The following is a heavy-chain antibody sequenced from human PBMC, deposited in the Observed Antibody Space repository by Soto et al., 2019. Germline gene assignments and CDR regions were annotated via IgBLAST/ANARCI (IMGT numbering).Heavy chain of an antibody. CDR2: ISGYKGST. CDR3: VRDLAWDSGRDVVSEDWLDP. D-gene: IGHD3-10*01. Sequence: QVQLVQSGAEVKEVGASVKVSCKTSGYMFTTYGISWVRQAPGQGLEWMGWISGYKGSTNYAQKFQGRVIMTTDTSTSTAYMNLGSLGSDDTAVYYCVRDLAWDSGRDVVSEDWLDPWGQGTLV. J-gene: IGHJ5*02. CDR1: GYMFTTYG. V-gene: IGHV1-18*04.